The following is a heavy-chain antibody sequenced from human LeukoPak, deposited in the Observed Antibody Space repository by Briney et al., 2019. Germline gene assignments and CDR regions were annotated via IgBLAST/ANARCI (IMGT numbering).Heavy chain of an antibody. V-gene: IGHV4-39*07. J-gene: IGHJ4*02. CDR3: ASIHQPRSDYSNYVSGKRDY. CDR1: GGSISSNSFY. Sequence: SSETLSLTCTVSGGSISSNSFYWGSIRQPPGKGLEWIGEINHSGSTNYNPSLKSRVTISVDTSKNQFSLKLSSVTAADTAVYYCASIHQPRSDYSNYVSGKRDYWGQGTLVTVSS. CDR2: INHSGST. D-gene: IGHD4-11*01.